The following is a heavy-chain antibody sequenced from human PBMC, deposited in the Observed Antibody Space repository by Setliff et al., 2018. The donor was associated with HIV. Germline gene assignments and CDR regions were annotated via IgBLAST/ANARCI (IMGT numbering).Heavy chain of an antibody. Sequence: PGGSLRLSCAASAFTFDSYTMSWVRQAPGGGLEWVSSIYSGGDTYHADSVKGRFTLSRDNSKNTLYLQMDSLRPDDTAVYYCARVLPYNSALEYWGLGALVTVSS. V-gene: IGHV3-66*02. CDR1: AFTFDSYT. CDR2: IYSGGDT. CDR3: ARVLPYNSALEY. J-gene: IGHJ4*02. D-gene: IGHD3-10*01.